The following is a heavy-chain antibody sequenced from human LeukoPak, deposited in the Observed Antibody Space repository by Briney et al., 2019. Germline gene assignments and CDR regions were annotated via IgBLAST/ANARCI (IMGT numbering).Heavy chain of an antibody. D-gene: IGHD3-16*02. J-gene: IGHJ4*02. CDR2: ISWNSGST. V-gene: IGHV3-9*01. Sequence: GRSLRLSCAASGFTFDDYAMRWVRQAPGKGLEWVSGISWNSGSTGYADSVKGRFTISRDNAKNSLYLQMNSLRAEDTALYYCAKSRAFVAYFDYWGQGTLVTVSS. CDR1: GFTFDDYA. CDR3: AKSRAFVAYFDY.